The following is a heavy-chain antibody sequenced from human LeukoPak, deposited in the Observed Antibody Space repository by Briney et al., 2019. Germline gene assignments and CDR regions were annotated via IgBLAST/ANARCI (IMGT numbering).Heavy chain of an antibody. CDR2: ISGSGGST. CDR3: AKVYRWFGELLDYCDY. J-gene: IGHJ4*02. Sequence: GGSLRLSCAASGFTFSNLAMSWVRQAPGKGLEWVSAISGSGGSTYYADSVKGRLTITRDNSKNTLYLQMNSQGAEDTAVYYCAKVYRWFGELLDYCDYWGQGTLVTVS. CDR1: GFTFSNLA. D-gene: IGHD3-10*01. V-gene: IGHV3-23*01.